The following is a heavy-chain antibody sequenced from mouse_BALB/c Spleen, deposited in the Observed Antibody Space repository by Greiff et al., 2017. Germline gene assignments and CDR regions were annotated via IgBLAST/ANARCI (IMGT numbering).Heavy chain of an antibody. CDR3: TREGGPGHFDD. CDR2: IYPGSGST. Sequence: LQQPGSELVRPGASVKLSCKASGYTFTSYWMHWVKQRHGQGLEWIGNIYPGSGSTNYDEKFKSKGTLTVDTSSSTAYMHLSSLTSEDSAVYYCTREGGPGHFDDWGQGTTLTVSS. V-gene: IGHV1S22*01. CDR1: GYTFTSYW. D-gene: IGHD3-3*01. J-gene: IGHJ2*01.